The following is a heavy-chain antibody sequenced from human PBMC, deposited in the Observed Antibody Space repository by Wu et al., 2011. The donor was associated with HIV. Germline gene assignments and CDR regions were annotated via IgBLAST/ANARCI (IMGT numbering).Heavy chain of an antibody. CDR3: ARDDGKYKPSGLDF. J-gene: IGHJ4*01. V-gene: IGHV1-2*02. CDR2: MNPNNGDT. CDR1: GYTFTGYY. D-gene: IGHD1-1*01. Sequence: QVQLVQSGAEVKKPGASVKVSCKASGYTFTGYYVHWVRQAPGQGLEWLGWMNPNNGDTAYAQTFLGRVSMTRDTSITTAYMELSRLTSDDTALYYCARDDGKYKPSGLDFWGHGTLVTVSS.